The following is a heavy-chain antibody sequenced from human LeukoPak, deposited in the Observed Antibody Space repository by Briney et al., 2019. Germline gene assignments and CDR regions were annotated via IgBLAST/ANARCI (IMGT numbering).Heavy chain of an antibody. V-gene: IGHV3-53*01. CDR1: GFTVSSNY. D-gene: IGHD6-13*01. J-gene: IGHJ6*04. Sequence: GGSLRLSCAAPGFTVSSNYMSWVRQAPGKGLEWVSVIYSGGSTYYADSVKGRFTISRDNSKNTLYLQMNSLRAEDTAVYYCARPRIAAAGQYYYGMDVWGKGTTVTVSS. CDR3: ARPRIAAAGQYYYGMDV. CDR2: IYSGGST.